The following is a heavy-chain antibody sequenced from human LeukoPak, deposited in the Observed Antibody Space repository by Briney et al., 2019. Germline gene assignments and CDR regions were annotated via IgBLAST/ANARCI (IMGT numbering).Heavy chain of an antibody. J-gene: IGHJ4*02. D-gene: IGHD4-17*01. V-gene: IGHV3-30*18. CDR1: GFTFSSYG. CDR2: ISYDGSNK. CDR3: AKDNGDYVLGFDY. Sequence: GGSLRLSCAASGFTFSSYGMHWVRQAPGKGLEWVAVISYDGSNKYYADSVKGRFTISRDNSKNMLYLQMNSLRAEDTAVYYCAKDNGDYVLGFDYWGQGTLVTVSS.